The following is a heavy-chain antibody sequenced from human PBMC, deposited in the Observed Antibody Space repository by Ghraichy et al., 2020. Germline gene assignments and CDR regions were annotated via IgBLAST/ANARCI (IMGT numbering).Heavy chain of an antibody. CDR3: AADPYYYGSGSYSHYYYYGMDV. CDR1: GFTFTSSA. J-gene: IGHJ6*02. CDR2: IVVGSGNT. V-gene: IGHV1-58*02. D-gene: IGHD3-10*01. Sequence: SVKVSCKASGFTFTSSAMQWVRQARGQRLEWIGWIVVGSGNTNYAQKFQERVTITRDMSTSTAYMELSSLRSEDTAVYYGAADPYYYGSGSYSHYYYYGMDVWGQGTTVTVSS.